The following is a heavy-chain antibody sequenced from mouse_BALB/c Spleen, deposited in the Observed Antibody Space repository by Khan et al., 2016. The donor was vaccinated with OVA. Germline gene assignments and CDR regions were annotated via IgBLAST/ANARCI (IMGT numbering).Heavy chain of an antibody. D-gene: IGHD4-1*01. Sequence: EVQLQESGADLVKPGGTLKISCTASGFTFSSYSMTWVRQTPDKSLEWVASISSCGDYTYYPDSVKGRFTFSRDNTKNTLYLQMSELESEDTAMYYCAANFTGSFDYWGQGTLVTVSA. J-gene: IGHJ3*01. CDR1: GFTFSSYS. V-gene: IGHV5-6*01. CDR2: ISSCGDYT. CDR3: AANFTGSFDY.